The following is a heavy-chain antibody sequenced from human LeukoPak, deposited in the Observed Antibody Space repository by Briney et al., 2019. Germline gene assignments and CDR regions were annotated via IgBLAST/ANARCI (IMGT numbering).Heavy chain of an antibody. CDR1: GGTFSSYA. V-gene: IGHV1-69*04. CDR2: IIPILGIA. CDR3: ARDRRDGYNSGYYYYYGMDV. D-gene: IGHD5-24*01. J-gene: IGHJ6*02. Sequence: SVKVSCKASGGTFSSYAISWVRQAPGQGLEWMGRIIPILGIANYAQKFQGRVTITADKSTSTAYMKLSSLRSEDTAVYYCARDRRDGYNSGYYYYYGMDVWGQGTTVTVSS.